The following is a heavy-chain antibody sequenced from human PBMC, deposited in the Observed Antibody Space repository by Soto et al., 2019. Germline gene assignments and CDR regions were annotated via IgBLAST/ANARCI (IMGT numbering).Heavy chain of an antibody. CDR2: ISPYDGST. J-gene: IGHJ6*03. CDR3: ARDGGYGDYYYYYMDV. D-gene: IGHD5-12*01. CDR1: GYTFTSYG. Sequence: ASVKVSCKASGYTFTSYGISWVRQAPGQGLEWMGWISPYDGSTNYAQKFQGRVTMTRDTSTSTVYMELSSLRSEDTAVYYCARDGGYGDYYYYYMDVWGKGTTVTVSS. V-gene: IGHV1-18*01.